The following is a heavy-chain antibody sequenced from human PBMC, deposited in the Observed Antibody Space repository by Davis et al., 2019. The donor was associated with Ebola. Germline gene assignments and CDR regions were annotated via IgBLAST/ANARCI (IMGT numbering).Heavy chain of an antibody. CDR3: ARRQLHYYYYGMDV. CDR1: GGSISSSSYY. Sequence: MPGGSLRLSCTVSGGSISSSSYYWGWIRQPPGKGLEWIGSIYYSGSTYYNPSLKSRVTISVDTSKNQFSLKLSSVTAADTAVYYCARRQLHYYYYGMDVWGQGTTVTVSS. J-gene: IGHJ6*02. CDR2: IYYSGST. D-gene: IGHD2-2*01. V-gene: IGHV4-39*01.